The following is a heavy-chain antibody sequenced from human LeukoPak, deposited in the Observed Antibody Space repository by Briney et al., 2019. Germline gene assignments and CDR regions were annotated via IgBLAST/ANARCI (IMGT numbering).Heavy chain of an antibody. Sequence: SETLSLTCAVYGGSFSGYYWSWIRQPPGKGLEWIGEINHSGSANYNPSLKSRVTISVDTSKNQFSLKLSSVTAADTAVYYCARGQGTVTTHWGQGTLVTVSS. CDR3: ARGQGTVTTH. V-gene: IGHV4-34*01. J-gene: IGHJ4*02. CDR2: INHSGSA. D-gene: IGHD4-17*01. CDR1: GGSFSGYY.